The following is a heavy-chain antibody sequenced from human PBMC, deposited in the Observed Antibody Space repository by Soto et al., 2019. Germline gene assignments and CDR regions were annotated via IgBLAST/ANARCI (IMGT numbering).Heavy chain of an antibody. D-gene: IGHD2-15*01. Sequence: SVKVSCKASGGTFSSYAISWVRQAPGQGLEWMGGIIPIFGTANYAQKFQGRVTITADESTSTAYMELSSLRSEDTAVYYCARERHCSGGSCNWFDPWGQGTLVTVSS. CDR1: GGTFSSYA. J-gene: IGHJ5*02. V-gene: IGHV1-69*13. CDR3: ARERHCSGGSCNWFDP. CDR2: IIPIFGTA.